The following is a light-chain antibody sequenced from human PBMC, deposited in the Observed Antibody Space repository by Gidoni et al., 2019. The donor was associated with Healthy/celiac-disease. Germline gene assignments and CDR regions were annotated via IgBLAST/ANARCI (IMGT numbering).Light chain of an antibody. J-gene: IGLJ1*01. CDR2: DVR. CDR1: SSDVGGYNY. V-gene: IGLV2-14*03. Sequence: QSALIQPASVSGSPGQSITISCTGTSSDVGGYNYVSWYQHHPGKAPKLMMYDVRHRPSGVSNRFSGAKSGNTASRTISELQAEDEADYYCSSYTSSSTLVFGTGTKVTVL. CDR3: SSYTSSSTLV.